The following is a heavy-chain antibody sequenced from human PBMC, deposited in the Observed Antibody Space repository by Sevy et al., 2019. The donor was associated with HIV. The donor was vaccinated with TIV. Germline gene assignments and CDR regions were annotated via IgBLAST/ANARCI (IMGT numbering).Heavy chain of an antibody. CDR2: ISGSGGST. Sequence: GGSLRRSCAASGFTFSSYAMSWVRQAPGKGLEGVSAISGSGGSTNDADSVKGRFTISRDNSKNTLYLQMNSLRAEDTAVYYCAKEESAVTTVDYWGQGTLVTVSS. CDR3: AKEESAVTTVDY. J-gene: IGHJ4*02. V-gene: IGHV3-23*01. D-gene: IGHD4-4*01. CDR1: GFTFSSYA.